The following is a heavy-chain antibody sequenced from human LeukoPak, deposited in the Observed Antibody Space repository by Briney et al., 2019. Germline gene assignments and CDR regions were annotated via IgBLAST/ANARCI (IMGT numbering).Heavy chain of an antibody. Sequence: WIRQSPSRGLEWLGRTYYRSKWYNDYAVSVRSRITINPDTSKNQFSLQLNSVTPEDTAVYYCARGTALGHFDLWGRGTLVTVSS. CDR2: TYYRSKWYN. D-gene: IGHD1-26*01. CDR3: ARGTALGHFDL. V-gene: IGHV6-1*01. J-gene: IGHJ2*01.